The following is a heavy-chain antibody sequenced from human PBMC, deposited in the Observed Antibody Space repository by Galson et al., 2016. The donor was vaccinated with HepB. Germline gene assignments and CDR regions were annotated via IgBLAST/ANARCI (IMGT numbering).Heavy chain of an antibody. CDR2: IIPIIGTA. D-gene: IGHD7-27*01. CDR1: RGAFSSYS. CDR3: ARGANWGLGYGVDV. J-gene: IGHJ6*02. Sequence: SVKVSCKGSRGAFSSYSFSWVRQAPGQGLEWMGGIIPIIGTATYAQKFQGRVTITADEPTSTAYMNLTRLRSEDTGVYFCARGANWGLGYGVDVWGQGTTVTVSS. V-gene: IGHV1-69*13.